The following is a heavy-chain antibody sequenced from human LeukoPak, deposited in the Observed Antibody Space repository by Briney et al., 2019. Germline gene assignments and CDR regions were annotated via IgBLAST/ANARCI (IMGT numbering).Heavy chain of an antibody. CDR3: SRDRRSWFDP. CDR2: ITSDGSDT. V-gene: IGHV3-74*01. Sequence: GGSLRLSCAASGFTFSSYGMHWVRQVPGKGLVWVSRITSDGSDTIYADSVKGRFTISRDNAKNTLYLQMNSLRAEDMALYWGSRDRRSWFDPWGEGTLVTVSS. J-gene: IGHJ5*02. CDR1: GFTFSSYG.